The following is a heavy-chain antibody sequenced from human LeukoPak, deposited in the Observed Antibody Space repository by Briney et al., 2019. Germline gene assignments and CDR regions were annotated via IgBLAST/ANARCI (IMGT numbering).Heavy chain of an antibody. Sequence: SQTLSLTCTVSGGSISSGDYYWSWIRQPPGKGLEWIGYTYYSGSTYYNPSLKSRATISVDTSKNQFSLKLTSVAAADTAVYYCARPYYYDSRIDPWGQGTLVTVSS. CDR3: ARPYYYDSRIDP. CDR2: TYYSGST. CDR1: GGSISSGDYY. J-gene: IGHJ5*02. V-gene: IGHV4-30-4*01. D-gene: IGHD3-22*01.